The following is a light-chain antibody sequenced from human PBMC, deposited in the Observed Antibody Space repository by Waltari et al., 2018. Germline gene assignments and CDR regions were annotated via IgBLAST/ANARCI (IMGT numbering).Light chain of an antibody. J-gene: IGLJ3*02. CDR2: EVT. V-gene: IGLV2-14*01. CDR3: TSYTSSSTWV. Sequence: QSALTQPASVSGSPGQSLTISCTGTSSEVGGYNYVSWHQQHPGKAPKLMLSEVTNRPSGVSNRFSGSKSGNTASLTISGLQAEDEADYYCTSYTSSSTWVFGGGTKLTVL. CDR1: SSEVGGYNY.